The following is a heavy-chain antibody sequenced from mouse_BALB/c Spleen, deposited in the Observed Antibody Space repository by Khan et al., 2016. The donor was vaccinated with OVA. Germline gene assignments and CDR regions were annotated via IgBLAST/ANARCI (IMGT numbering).Heavy chain of an antibody. D-gene: IGHD2-10*01. J-gene: IGHJ2*01. CDR2: IYPCDGRV. Sequence: QVQLQLPGAELVNSGASVMLSCTASGYTFTNSWVHWVKQCPGQGLEWIGEIYPCDGRVNYTQKFRINATLTVGKSASTAYMQRSSLTSEDSAVYYSTRNAYFVNYYDIGGQGTTLTVSS. CDR1: GYTFTNSW. V-gene: IGHV1S81*02. CDR3: TRNAYFVNYYDI.